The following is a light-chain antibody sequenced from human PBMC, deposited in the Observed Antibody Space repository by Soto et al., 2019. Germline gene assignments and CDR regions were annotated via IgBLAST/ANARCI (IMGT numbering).Light chain of an antibody. CDR3: CSYAGSFYV. CDR2: DLS. V-gene: IGLV2-11*01. J-gene: IGLJ1*01. Sequence: QSALTQPRSVSGSPGQSVTISCTGTSSDVGSYNYVSWYQQYPGKAPKLMIYDLSKRPSGVPDRFSGSKSGNTASLTISGLQAEDEADFYCCSYAGSFYVFGTGTKVTVL. CDR1: SSDVGSYNY.